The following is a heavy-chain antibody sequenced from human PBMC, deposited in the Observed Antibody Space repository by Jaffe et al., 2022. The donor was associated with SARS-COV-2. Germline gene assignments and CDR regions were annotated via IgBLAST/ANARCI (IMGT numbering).Heavy chain of an antibody. J-gene: IGHJ6*02. Sequence: QVQLVQSGAEVKKPGSSVKVSCKASGGTFSSYAISWVRQAPGQGLEWMGGIIPIFGTANYAQKFQGRVTITADESTSTAYMELSSLRSEDTAVYYCARSTIAVAGRLDPRGYYYYYYGMDVWGQGTTVTVSS. CDR3: ARSTIAVAGRLDPRGYYYYYYGMDV. CDR1: GGTFSSYA. V-gene: IGHV1-69*01. D-gene: IGHD6-19*01. CDR2: IIPIFGTA.